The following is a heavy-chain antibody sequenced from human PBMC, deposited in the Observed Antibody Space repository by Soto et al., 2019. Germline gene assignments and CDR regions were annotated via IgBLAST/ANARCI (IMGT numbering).Heavy chain of an antibody. J-gene: IGHJ4*02. Sequence: SETLSLTCTVSGGSISNYYWSWVRQPPGKGLEWIGYIYDSGSTNYNPSLKSRVTISVDTSKNQFSLRLTSVTAADTAVYYCEAAPRYWGQGTLVTVS. CDR1: GGSISNYY. CDR3: EAAPRY. V-gene: IGHV4-59*01. D-gene: IGHD2-15*01. CDR2: IYDSGST.